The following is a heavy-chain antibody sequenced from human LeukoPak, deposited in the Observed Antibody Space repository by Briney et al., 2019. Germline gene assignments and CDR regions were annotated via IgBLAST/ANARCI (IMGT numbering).Heavy chain of an antibody. CDR1: GDSISTYY. CDR3: ARQDLTMVRGVIMGRWFDP. V-gene: IGHV4-4*07. CDR2: IFTSGST. Sequence: SETLSLTCTVSGDSISTYYWSWIRQPAGKGLEWIGRIFTSGSTNYSPSLKSRVTMSLDTSKNQFSLKLSSVTAADTAVYYCARQDLTMVRGVIMGRWFDPWGQGTLVTVSS. J-gene: IGHJ5*02. D-gene: IGHD3-10*01.